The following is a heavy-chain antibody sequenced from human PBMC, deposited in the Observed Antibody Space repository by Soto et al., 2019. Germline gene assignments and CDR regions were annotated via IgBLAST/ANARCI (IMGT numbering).Heavy chain of an antibody. Sequence: PSETLSLTCTVTGDSINNRSYYCGWIRQPPGKGLEWIGSIYYSGSTYNNPSLKSRVSMSVDTSKNQFSLKLRSVTAADTALYNCARQRTSVVTQAYFDSWGQGSLVTVSS. CDR3: ARQRTSVVTQAYFDS. CDR1: GDSINNRSYY. V-gene: IGHV4-39*01. J-gene: IGHJ4*02. D-gene: IGHD2-21*02. CDR2: IYYSGST.